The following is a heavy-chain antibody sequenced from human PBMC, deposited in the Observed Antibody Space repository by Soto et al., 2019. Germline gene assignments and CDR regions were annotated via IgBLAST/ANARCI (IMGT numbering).Heavy chain of an antibody. V-gene: IGHV4-30-4*08. D-gene: IGHD2-15*01. CDR3: ARGGARWPGYFDS. Sequence: PSETLSLPCTVSGGSLNSGTDYWSWIRQSPGKGLQWIGYIYYSGNSYSTPALQSRLSMSLDTSKNQFSLKLRSVTAADTAVYYRARGGARWPGYFDSWGQGALVTVSS. J-gene: IGHJ4*02. CDR1: GGSLNSGTDY. CDR2: IYYSGNS.